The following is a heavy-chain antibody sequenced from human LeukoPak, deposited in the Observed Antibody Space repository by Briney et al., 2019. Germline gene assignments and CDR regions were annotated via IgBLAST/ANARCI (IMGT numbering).Heavy chain of an antibody. D-gene: IGHD3-22*01. CDR3: ARDSGVPYYYDSSGYYYGGMDV. J-gene: IGHJ6*02. CDR2: IKQDGSEK. V-gene: IGHV3-7*03. CDR1: GFTFSSYW. Sequence: PGGSLRLSCAASGFTFSSYWMSWVRQAPGKGLEWVANIKQDGSEKYHVDSVKGRFTISRDNAKNSLYLQMSSLRAEDTAVYYCARDSGVPYYYDSSGYYYGGMDVWGQGTTVTVSS.